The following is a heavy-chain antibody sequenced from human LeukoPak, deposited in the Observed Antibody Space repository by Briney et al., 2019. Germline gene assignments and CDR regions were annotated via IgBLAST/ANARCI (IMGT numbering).Heavy chain of an antibody. CDR3: SLAGTTDLGDY. CDR1: GGSFSGYY. J-gene: IGHJ4*02. CDR2: INHSGST. Sequence: PSETLSLTCAVYGGSFSGYYWSWIRQPPGKGLEWIGEINHSGSTNYNPSLKSRVTISVDTSKNQFSLKLSSVTAADTAVYYCSLAGTTDLGDYWGQGTLVTVSS. V-gene: IGHV4-34*01. D-gene: IGHD6-13*01.